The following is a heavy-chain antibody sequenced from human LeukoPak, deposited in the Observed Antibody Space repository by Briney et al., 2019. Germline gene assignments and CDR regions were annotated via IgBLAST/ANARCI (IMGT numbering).Heavy chain of an antibody. V-gene: IGHV3-53*01. CDR1: GFTVCSNY. Sequence: PGGSLRLSCAASGFTVCSNYMSWVRQAPGKGLEWVSAIYSGGSIYYADSVKGRFTISRDNSKNTLYLQMNSLRAEDTAVYYCARGPARRRDGYNYYGMDVWGQGTTVTVSS. CDR2: IYSGGSI. J-gene: IGHJ6*02. D-gene: IGHD5-24*01. CDR3: ARGPARRRDGYNYYGMDV.